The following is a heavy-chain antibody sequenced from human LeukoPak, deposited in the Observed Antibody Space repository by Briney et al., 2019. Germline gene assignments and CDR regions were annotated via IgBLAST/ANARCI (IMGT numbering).Heavy chain of an antibody. V-gene: IGHV3-53*01. CDR2: IYSGGST. CDR1: GFTVSSNY. CDR3: ARDRYGSGSYYTFGFDY. Sequence: GGSLRLSCAASGFTVSSNYMSWVRHAPGKALEWVSVIYSGGSTYYADSVKGRFTISRDNSKNTLYLQMNSLRAEDTAVYYCARDRYGSGSYYTFGFDYWGQGTLVTVSS. J-gene: IGHJ4*02. D-gene: IGHD3-10*01.